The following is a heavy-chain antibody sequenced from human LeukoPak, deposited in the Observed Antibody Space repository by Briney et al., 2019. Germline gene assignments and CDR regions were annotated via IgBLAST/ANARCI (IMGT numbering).Heavy chain of an antibody. CDR1: GFTFSSYA. J-gene: IGHJ4*02. Sequence: GGSLRLSCAASGFTFSSYAMSWVRQAPGKGPGWVSAISGSGGSTYYADSVKGRFTISRDNSKNTLYLQMNSLRAEDTAVYYCAKDVTRGYVVVIALNYWGQGTLVTVSS. CDR3: AKDVTRGYVVVIALNY. CDR2: ISGSGGST. V-gene: IGHV3-23*01. D-gene: IGHD2-21*01.